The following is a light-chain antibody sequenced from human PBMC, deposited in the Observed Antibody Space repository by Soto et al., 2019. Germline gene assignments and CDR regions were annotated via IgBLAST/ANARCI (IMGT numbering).Light chain of an antibody. CDR3: QQYNGYPWT. CDR2: RAS. CDR1: QSISSW. J-gene: IGKJ1*01. Sequence: DIQMTQSPSTLSASVGDRVTITCRASQSISSWLAWYQRKPGKAPKLLIYRASILESGVPSSFSGSGSGTEFTLTISSLQPDDFATYYCQQYNGYPWTVGQGTKVEV. V-gene: IGKV1-5*03.